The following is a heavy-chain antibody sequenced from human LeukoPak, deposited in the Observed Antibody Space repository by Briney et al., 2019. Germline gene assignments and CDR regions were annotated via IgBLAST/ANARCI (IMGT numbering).Heavy chain of an antibody. J-gene: IGHJ6*03. D-gene: IGHD6-6*01. CDR3: ARVRGKVSSTRRGNYYYYYMDV. Sequence: ASVKVSCKASGYTFTSYGISWVRQAPGQGLEWMGWISAYNGNTNYAQKLQGRVTMTTDTSTSTAYMELRSLRSDDTAVYYCARVRGKVSSTRRGNYYYYYMDVWGKGTTVTVSS. CDR1: GYTFTSYG. CDR2: ISAYNGNT. V-gene: IGHV1-18*01.